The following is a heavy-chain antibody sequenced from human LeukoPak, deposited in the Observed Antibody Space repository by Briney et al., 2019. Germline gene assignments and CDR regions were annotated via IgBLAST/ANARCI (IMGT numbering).Heavy chain of an antibody. CDR3: ARDSRGDVPRIQLWFSPQRRDNWFDP. V-gene: IGHV3-48*01. J-gene: IGHJ5*02. CDR1: GFTFSSYS. CDR2: ISSSSRTI. Sequence: PGGSLRLSCAASGFTFSSYSMNWVRQAPGKGREWVSYISSSSRTIYYADSVKGRFTISRDNAKNSLYLQMNSLRAEDTAVYYCARDSRGDVPRIQLWFSPQRRDNWFDPWGQGTLVTVSS. D-gene: IGHD5-18*01.